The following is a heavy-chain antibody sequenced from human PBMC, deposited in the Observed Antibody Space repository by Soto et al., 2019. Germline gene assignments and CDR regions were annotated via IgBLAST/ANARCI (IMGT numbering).Heavy chain of an antibody. CDR3: ARPLRDAFDI. CDR2: ISYDGSNK. Sequence: QVQLVESGGGVVQPGRSLRLSCAASGFTFSSYAMHWVRQAPGKGLEWVAVISYDGSNKYYADSVKGRFTISRDNSKNTLYLQMNSLRAEDTAVYYCARPLRDAFDIWGQGTMVTVSS. CDR1: GFTFSSYA. J-gene: IGHJ3*02. D-gene: IGHD3-10*01. V-gene: IGHV3-30-3*01.